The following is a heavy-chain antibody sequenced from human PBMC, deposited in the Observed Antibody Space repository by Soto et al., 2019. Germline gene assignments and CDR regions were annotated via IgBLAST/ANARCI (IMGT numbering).Heavy chain of an antibody. J-gene: IGHJ6*02. Sequence: SETLSLTCTVSGVSVSNHNYYWTWIRQPPGKGPEWVGYIHYSGSTNHNPSLKSRVTMSVDTAKNQFSLELTSVTAADTAVYYCASYNSGRSGPAFDVWGQGTTVTVYS. CDR2: IHYSGST. CDR3: ASYNSGRSGPAFDV. CDR1: GVSVSNHNYY. D-gene: IGHD3-10*01. V-gene: IGHV4-61*01.